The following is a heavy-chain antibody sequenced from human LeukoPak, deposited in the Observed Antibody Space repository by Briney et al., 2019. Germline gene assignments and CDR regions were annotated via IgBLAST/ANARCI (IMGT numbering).Heavy chain of an antibody. D-gene: IGHD1-20*01. CDR2: ISRDGSKQ. J-gene: IGHJ4*02. CDR1: GFTFSVHA. CDR3: TKTRYDWTDDYFDS. V-gene: IGHV3-30*18. Sequence: GGSLRLSCAASGFTFSVHAIDWVRQAPGRGLEWVAVISRDGSKQFYADSVKVRFTIARNNSQNTVSLQRTSLRPEDTAIYYCTKTRYDWTDDYFDSWGQGTLVTVSS.